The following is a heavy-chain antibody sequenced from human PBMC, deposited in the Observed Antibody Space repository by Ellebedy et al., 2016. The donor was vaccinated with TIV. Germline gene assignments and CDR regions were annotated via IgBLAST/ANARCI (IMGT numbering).Heavy chain of an antibody. V-gene: IGHV1-2*02. D-gene: IGHD6-13*01. Sequence: ASVKVSXXASGYTFTDSYMHWVRQAPGQGLEYMGWINPISGDTYYAQNLQGRVTVTRDTSINTAYMELTSLRSDDTAVYYCATRRPGIAASGSIWGQGSLVTVSS. J-gene: IGHJ4*02. CDR2: INPISGDT. CDR1: GYTFTDSY. CDR3: ATRRPGIAASGSI.